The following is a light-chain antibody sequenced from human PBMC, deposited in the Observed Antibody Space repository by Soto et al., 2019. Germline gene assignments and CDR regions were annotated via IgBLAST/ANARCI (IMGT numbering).Light chain of an antibody. V-gene: IGLV2-14*01. J-gene: IGLJ2*01. CDR3: SSYTTSSTLGVL. CDR2: EVS. CDR1: SSDVGGSNY. Sequence: QSALTQPASVSGSPGQSITISCTGTSSDVGGSNYVSWYQQHPGKAPKLIFYEVSNRPSGVSDRFSGSKSGNTASLTISGLQAEDEADYYCSSYTTSSTLGVLFGGGPKLTVL.